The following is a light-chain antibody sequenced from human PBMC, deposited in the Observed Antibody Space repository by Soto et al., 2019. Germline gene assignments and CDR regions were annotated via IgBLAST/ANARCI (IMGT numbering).Light chain of an antibody. V-gene: IGKV1-12*01. CDR2: AAS. Sequence: IHMTQSPSSLSAFILDSAAITCRASNGSSSSLAWYSQQPGKRPKPLIDAASSFQSGFPSRFSGIGSGTDFTLTISSLQPEDFATYYCHQANSFPRTFGGGTKV. J-gene: IGKJ4*01. CDR3: HQANSFPRT. CDR1: NGSSSS.